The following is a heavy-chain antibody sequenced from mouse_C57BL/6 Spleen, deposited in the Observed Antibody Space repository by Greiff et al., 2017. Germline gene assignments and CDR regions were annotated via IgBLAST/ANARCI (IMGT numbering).Heavy chain of an antibody. CDR1: GYSFTSYY. V-gene: IGHV1-66*01. CDR2: IYPGSGNT. D-gene: IGHD2-5*01. Sequence: QVQLQQSGPELVKPGASVKISCKASGYSFTSYYIHWVKQRPGQGLEWIGWIYPGSGNTKYNEKFKGKAPLTAETSSSTAYMQLSSLTSEGSAVYYCARGVYYSNIYAMDYWGQGTSVTVSS. J-gene: IGHJ4*01. CDR3: ARGVYYSNIYAMDY.